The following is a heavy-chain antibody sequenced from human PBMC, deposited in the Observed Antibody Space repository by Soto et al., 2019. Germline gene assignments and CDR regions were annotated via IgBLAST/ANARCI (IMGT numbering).Heavy chain of an antibody. CDR2: IYYSGST. D-gene: IGHD4-17*01. V-gene: IGHV4-31*02. J-gene: IGHJ5*02. CDR3: ARGSGDDYESWFDP. CDR1: GGSISSGGYY. Sequence: TLSRIWTVSGGSISSGGYYWSWIRQQGGKGLEWIGYIYYSGSTYYNPSLKSRVTISVDTSKNQFSLKLSSVTAADTAVYYCARGSGDDYESWFDPWGQGTQVTVS.